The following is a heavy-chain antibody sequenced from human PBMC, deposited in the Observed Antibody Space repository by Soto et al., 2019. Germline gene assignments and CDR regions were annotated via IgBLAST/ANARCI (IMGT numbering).Heavy chain of an antibody. V-gene: IGHV3-21*01. CDR3: ARDLHCSSTSCYAEDAFDI. Sequence: GGSMRLSCAASGFTFSSYSRNWVLQTPGKGLEWVSSISSSSSYIYYADSVKGRFTISRDNAKNSLYLQMNSLRAEDTAVYYCARDLHCSSTSCYAEDAFDIWGQGTMVTVSS. CDR2: ISSSSSYI. CDR1: GFTFSSYS. J-gene: IGHJ3*02. D-gene: IGHD2-2*01.